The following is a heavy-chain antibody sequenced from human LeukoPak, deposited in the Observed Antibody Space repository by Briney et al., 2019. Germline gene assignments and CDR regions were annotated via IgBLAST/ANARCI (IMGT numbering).Heavy chain of an antibody. CDR2: ISPVFGTA. J-gene: IGHJ4*02. Sequence: SVKVSCKISGGSFRGYGFTWVRQAPGQGLEWMGGISPVFGTATYAQRFKGRVTLTTDESTSTAYMEVSSLRHEDTAIYYCAAEAVHDSGGYYPSLDYWGQGTLVTVSS. CDR3: AAEAVHDSGGYYPSLDY. V-gene: IGHV1-69*05. CDR1: GGSFRGYG. D-gene: IGHD3-22*01.